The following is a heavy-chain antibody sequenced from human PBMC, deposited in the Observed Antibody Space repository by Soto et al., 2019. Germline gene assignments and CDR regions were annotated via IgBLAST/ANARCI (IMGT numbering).Heavy chain of an antibody. D-gene: IGHD6-13*01. J-gene: IGHJ6*02. CDR2: ISSDGATA. V-gene: IGHV3-74*01. CDR3: ARGSSGSSSWYWDYYYYYGMDV. Sequence: GGSLRLSCAASGFSFSRYWMYWLRQSPGKGLEWVSRISSDGATASLPDSVEGRFAVSRDNAKSEVFLQMNSLRVDDTGVYYCARGSSGSSSWYWDYYYYYGMDVWGQGTTVTVSS. CDR1: GFSFSRYW.